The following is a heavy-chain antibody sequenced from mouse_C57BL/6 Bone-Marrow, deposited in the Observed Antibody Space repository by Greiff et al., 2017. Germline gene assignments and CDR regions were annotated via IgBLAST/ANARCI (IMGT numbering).Heavy chain of an antibody. D-gene: IGHD2-2*01. V-gene: IGHV1-53*01. CDR1: GYTFTSYW. CDR3: AREGIYYGYDGRPWFAY. CDR2: INPSNGGT. Sequence: VQLQQPGTELVKPGASVKLSCKASGYTFTSYWMHWVKQRPGQGLEWIGNINPSNGGTNYNEKFKSKATLTVDKSSSTAYMLLSSLTSEDSAVYFCAREGIYYGYDGRPWFAYWGQGTLVTVSA. J-gene: IGHJ3*01.